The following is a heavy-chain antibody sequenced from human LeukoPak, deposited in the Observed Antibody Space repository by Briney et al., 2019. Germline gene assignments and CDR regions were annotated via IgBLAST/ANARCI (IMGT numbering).Heavy chain of an antibody. V-gene: IGHV3-11*06. Sequence: GGSLRLSCAASGFTFSDYYMSWIRQAPGKGLEWVSYISSGSSYTNYADSVKGRFTISRDNAKNSLYLQMNSLRAEDTAVYYCARASPDYDFWSGYYRPYGMDVWGQGTTVTVSS. D-gene: IGHD3-3*01. J-gene: IGHJ6*02. CDR1: GFTFSDYY. CDR2: ISSGSSYT. CDR3: ARASPDYDFWSGYYRPYGMDV.